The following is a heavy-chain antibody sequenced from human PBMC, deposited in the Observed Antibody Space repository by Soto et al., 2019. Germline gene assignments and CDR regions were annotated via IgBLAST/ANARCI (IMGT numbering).Heavy chain of an antibody. J-gene: IGHJ6*02. D-gene: IGHD3-3*01. CDR1: GDSIRSINNY. Sequence: SETLSLTCTVSGDSIRSINNYWGWIRQPPGKGLEWIGNIYYSGSTYYNPSLKSRVAISVDTSNNQFSLKLSSVTAADTAVYYCARHITIFGVVINYYYYYGMDVWRQGTTVTVSS. V-gene: IGHV4-39*01. CDR2: IYYSGST. CDR3: ARHITIFGVVINYYYYYGMDV.